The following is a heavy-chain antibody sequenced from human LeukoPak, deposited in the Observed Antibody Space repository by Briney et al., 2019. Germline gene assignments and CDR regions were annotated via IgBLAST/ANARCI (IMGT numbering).Heavy chain of an antibody. CDR3: AREPHSMKYYYGSGSLAGILDV. CDR2: IYYSGST. D-gene: IGHD3-10*01. J-gene: IGHJ6*04. CDR1: GGSISSYY. V-gene: IGHV4-59*01. Sequence: SETLSLTCTVSGGSISSYYWSWIRQPPGKGLEWIGYIYYSGSTNYNPSLKSRVTISVDTSKNQFSLKLSSVTAADTAVYYCAREPHSMKYYYGSGSLAGILDVWGKGTTVTVSS.